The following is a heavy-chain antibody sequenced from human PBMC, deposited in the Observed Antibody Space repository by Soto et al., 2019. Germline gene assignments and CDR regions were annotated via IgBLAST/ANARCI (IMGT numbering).Heavy chain of an antibody. V-gene: IGHV2-5*01. Sequence: SGPTLVNPTQTLTLTCTFSGFSLSTSGVGVGWIRQPPGKALEWLALIYWNDDKRYSPSLKSRLTITKDTSKNQVVLTMTNMDPVDTATYYCAHRRACQVLVNWFDPWGQGTMGTVSS. CDR2: IYWNDDK. CDR3: AHRRACQVLVNWFDP. D-gene: IGHD6-13*01. J-gene: IGHJ5*02. CDR1: GFSLSTSGVG.